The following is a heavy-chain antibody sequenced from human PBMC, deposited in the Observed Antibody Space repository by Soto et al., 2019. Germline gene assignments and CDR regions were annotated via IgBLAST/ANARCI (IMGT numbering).Heavy chain of an antibody. D-gene: IGHD3-10*02. CDR3: ARTVFGWGILFDP. Sequence: QVQLQESGPGLVKPSETLSLTCTVSGGSISSYYWSWIRQPPGKGLEWIGYIYYSGSTNYNPSLKSRVTISVDTSKNQFSLKLSSVTAADMAVYCCARTVFGWGILFDPWGQRSLVTVSS. V-gene: IGHV4-59*01. CDR2: IYYSGST. CDR1: GGSISSYY. J-gene: IGHJ5*02.